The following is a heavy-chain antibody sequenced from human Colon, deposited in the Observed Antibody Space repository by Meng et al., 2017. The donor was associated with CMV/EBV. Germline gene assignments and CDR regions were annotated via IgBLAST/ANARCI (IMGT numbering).Heavy chain of an antibody. V-gene: IGHV3-74*01. CDR3: AADIMSVGGTFDF. D-gene: IGHD6-19*01. Sequence: LSCVVSGFTFSKSWMHWVRQAPGKGLEWVSYTDGGRTAYADSVEGRFTISRDNVENTLYLQMNSLRADDTAVYYCAADIMSVGGTFDFWGQGALVTVSS. CDR2: TDGGRT. J-gene: IGHJ4*02. CDR1: GFTFSKSW.